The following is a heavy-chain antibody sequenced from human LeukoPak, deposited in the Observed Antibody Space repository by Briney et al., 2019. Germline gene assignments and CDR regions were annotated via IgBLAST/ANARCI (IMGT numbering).Heavy chain of an antibody. CDR1: GFTFDTRG. CDR3: ASGWYEY. Sequence: GGSLRLSCATSGFTFDTRGMHWVRQTPGKGLEWVSVIYSGGSTYYADSVKGRFTISRDNSKNTLYLQMNSLRAEDTAVYYCASGWYEYWGQGTLVTVPS. V-gene: IGHV3-53*01. D-gene: IGHD6-19*01. CDR2: IYSGGST. J-gene: IGHJ4*02.